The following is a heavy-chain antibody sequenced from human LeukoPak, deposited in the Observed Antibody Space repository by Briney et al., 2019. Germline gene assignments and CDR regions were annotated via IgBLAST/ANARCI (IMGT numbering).Heavy chain of an antibody. J-gene: IGHJ6*03. Sequence: GGSLRLSCAASGFTFSSYSMNWVRQAPGKGLEWVSFISSSSSYIYYADSVKGRFTISRDNAKNSLYLQMNSLRAEDTAVYYCARGLDPYSSSWFYYYYYYMDVWGKGTTVTVSS. CDR3: ARGLDPYSSSWFYYYYYYMDV. D-gene: IGHD6-13*01. CDR2: ISSSSSYI. V-gene: IGHV3-21*01. CDR1: GFTFSSYS.